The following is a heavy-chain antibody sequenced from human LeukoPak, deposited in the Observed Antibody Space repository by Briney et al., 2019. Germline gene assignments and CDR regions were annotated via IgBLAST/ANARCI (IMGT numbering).Heavy chain of an antibody. Sequence: VASVKVSCKASGYTFTSYGISWVRQAPGQGLEWMGWISAYNGNTNYAQKLQGRVTMTTDTSTSTAYMELSSLRSKDTAVYYCARGLKPPWDSTDYHDWGQGTLVTVSS. CDR3: ARGLKPPWDSTDYHD. J-gene: IGHJ4*02. CDR1: GYTFTSYG. V-gene: IGHV1-18*01. CDR2: ISAYNGNT. D-gene: IGHD2-2*01.